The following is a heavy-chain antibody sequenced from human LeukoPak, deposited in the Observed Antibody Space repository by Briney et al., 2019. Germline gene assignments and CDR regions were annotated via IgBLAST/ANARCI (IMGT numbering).Heavy chain of an antibody. CDR1: GYTFPSYG. D-gene: IGHD3-22*01. J-gene: IGHJ5*02. CDR3: ARDPRQRANYYDSSGYYYGCFDP. CDR2: ISAYNGNT. Sequence: SVKVSCQASGYTFPSYGISWVRQAPGQGLEWMGWISAYNGNTNYAQKLQGRVTMTTDTSTSTAYMELMSLRSDDTAVYYCARDPRQRANYYDSSGYYYGCFDPWGQGTLVTVSS. V-gene: IGHV1-18*01.